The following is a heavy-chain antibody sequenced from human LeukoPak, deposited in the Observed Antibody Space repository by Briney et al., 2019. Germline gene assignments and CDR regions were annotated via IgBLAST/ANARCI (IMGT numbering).Heavy chain of an antibody. CDR1: GGSIGTYY. J-gene: IGHJ6*03. CDR2: IYVTGT. D-gene: IGHD3-16*02. CDR3: ARHIGGGIEDMDV. Sequence: NSSETLSLTCTVSGGSIGTYYWSWVRQSPGRGLEWVGYIYVTGTRYNPYLQSRVTISVDRSRNQFFLKMTSVTAADTAVYYCARHIGGGIEDMDVWGRGTKVTVSS. V-gene: IGHV4-59*08.